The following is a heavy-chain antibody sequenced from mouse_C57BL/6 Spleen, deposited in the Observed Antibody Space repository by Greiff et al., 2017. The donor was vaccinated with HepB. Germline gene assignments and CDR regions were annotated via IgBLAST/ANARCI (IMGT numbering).Heavy chain of an antibody. V-gene: IGHV1-52*01. CDR2: IDPSDSET. J-gene: IGHJ4*01. CDR3: ASGSYSYAMDY. CDR1: GYTFTSYW. D-gene: IGHD1-1*02. Sequence: VQLQQSGAELVRPGSSVKLSCKASGYTFTSYWMHWVKQRPIQGLEWIGNIDPSDSETHYNQKFKDKATLTVDKSSSTAYMQLSSLTSEDSAVYYCASGSYSYAMDYWGQGTSVTVSS.